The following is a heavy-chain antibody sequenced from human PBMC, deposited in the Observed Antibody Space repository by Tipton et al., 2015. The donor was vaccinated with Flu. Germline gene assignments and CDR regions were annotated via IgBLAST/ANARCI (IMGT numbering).Heavy chain of an antibody. D-gene: IGHD6-13*01. CDR3: ARAIGAAAAH. CDR1: GFTFSSYW. J-gene: IGHJ4*02. CDR2: INQDGSAK. Sequence: SLRLSCVDSGFTFSSYWMSWVRQAPGKGLEWVANINQDGSAKYYVDSVKGRFTISRDNSKNSVYLQMNSLTADDTAVYYCARAIGAAAAHWGQGTLVTVSS. V-gene: IGHV3-7*01.